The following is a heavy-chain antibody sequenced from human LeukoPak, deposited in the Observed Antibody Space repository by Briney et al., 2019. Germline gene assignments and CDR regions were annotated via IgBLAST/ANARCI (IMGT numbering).Heavy chain of an antibody. Sequence: GGSLRLSCAASGFTFSSYWMSWVRQAPGKGLEWVANIKQDGSEKYYVDSVKGRFTISRDNAKNSLYLQMNSLRAEDTAVYYCASHIVVVPAATYYFDYWGQGTLVTVSS. D-gene: IGHD2-2*01. CDR3: ASHIVVVPAATYYFDY. CDR1: GFTFSSYW. V-gene: IGHV3-7*01. CDR2: IKQDGSEK. J-gene: IGHJ4*02.